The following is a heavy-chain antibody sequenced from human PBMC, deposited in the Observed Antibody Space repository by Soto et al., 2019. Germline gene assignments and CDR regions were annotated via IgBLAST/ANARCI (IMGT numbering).Heavy chain of an antibody. Sequence: SVKVSCKASGGTFSSYAISWVRQAPGQGLEWMGGIIPIFGTANYAQKFQGRVTITADESTSTAYMELSSLRSGDTAVYFCVVSAYCGGDCPRYSIDYWGQGTLVTVSS. CDR1: GGTFSSYA. CDR2: IIPIFGTA. CDR3: VVSAYCGGDCPRYSIDY. V-gene: IGHV1-69*13. D-gene: IGHD2-21*02. J-gene: IGHJ4*02.